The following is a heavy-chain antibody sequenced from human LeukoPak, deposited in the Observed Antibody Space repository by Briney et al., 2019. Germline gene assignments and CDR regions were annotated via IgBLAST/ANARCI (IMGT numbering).Heavy chain of an antibody. CDR1: GGTFSSYA. CDR2: IIPIFGTA. CDR3: ARSRLAARPDYFDY. Sequence: SVKVSCKASGGTFSSYAISWVRQAPGQGLEWMGGIIPIFGTANYAQKFQGRVTITADESTSTAYMGLSSLRSEDTAVYYCARSRLAARPDYFDYWGQGTLVTVSS. D-gene: IGHD6-6*01. V-gene: IGHV1-69*13. J-gene: IGHJ4*02.